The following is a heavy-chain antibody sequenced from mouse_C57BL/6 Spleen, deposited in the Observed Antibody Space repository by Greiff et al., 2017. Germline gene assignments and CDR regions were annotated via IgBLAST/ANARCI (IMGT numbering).Heavy chain of an antibody. CDR2: IYPGSGST. J-gene: IGHJ4*01. CDR3: ARRCGSSFYAMDY. CDR1: GYTFTSYW. V-gene: IGHV1-55*01. D-gene: IGHD1-1*01. Sequence: QVQLQQPGAELVKPGASVKMSCKASGYTFTSYWITWVKQRPGQGLEWIGDIYPGSGSTNYNEKFKSKATLTVDTSSSTAYMQLSSLTSEDSAVYYGARRCGSSFYAMDYWGQGTSVTVSS.